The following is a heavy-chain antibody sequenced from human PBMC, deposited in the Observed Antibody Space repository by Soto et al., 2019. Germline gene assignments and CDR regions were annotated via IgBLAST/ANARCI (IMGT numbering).Heavy chain of an antibody. CDR1: GFTFSTSW. CDR2: INSDGTAT. J-gene: IGHJ6*04. D-gene: IGHD3-3*01. Sequence: GGSLRLSCAASGFTFSTSWMHWVRQAPGKGLLWVSRINSDGTATTYADSVKGRFTISRDNAKNTLYLQMNSLRGEDTAVYYCAKGTIFGVVIIPDMDVWGKGTTVTVSS. CDR3: AKGTIFGVVIIPDMDV. V-gene: IGHV3-74*01.